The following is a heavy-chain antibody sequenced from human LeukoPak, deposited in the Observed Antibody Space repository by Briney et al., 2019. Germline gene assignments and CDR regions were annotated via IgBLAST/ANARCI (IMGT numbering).Heavy chain of an antibody. CDR3: ARREGRSWYDPRSSFDY. J-gene: IGHJ4*02. Sequence: SETLSLTCTVSGGSISSSRYYWGWIRQPPEKRLEWIGTIYYSGSAYYNPSLKSRVTVSVDTAKNQFSLNVTSMTAADTAVYYCARREGRSWYDPRSSFDYWGQGTLVTVSS. CDR1: GGSISSSRYY. D-gene: IGHD6-13*01. V-gene: IGHV4-39*01. CDR2: IYYSGSA.